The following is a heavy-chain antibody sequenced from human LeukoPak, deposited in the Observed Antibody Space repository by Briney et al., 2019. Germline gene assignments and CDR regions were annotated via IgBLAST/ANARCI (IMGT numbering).Heavy chain of an antibody. J-gene: IGHJ6*02. CDR3: RRRGDYYSYGMDV. Sequence: SETLSLTCTVSGGSISSYYWSWIRQPPGKGLEWIGYIYYSGSTNYNPSLKSRVTISVDTSKNQFSLKLTSGLAADTAVYYCRRRGDYYSYGMDVWGQGTPVTVSS. CDR2: IYYSGST. CDR1: GGSISSYY. V-gene: IGHV4-59*01.